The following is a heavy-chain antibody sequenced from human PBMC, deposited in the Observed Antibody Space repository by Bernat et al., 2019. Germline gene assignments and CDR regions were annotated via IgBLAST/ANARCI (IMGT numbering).Heavy chain of an antibody. J-gene: IGHJ3*02. V-gene: IGHV4-39*01. Sequence: QLQLQESGPGMVKPSETLSHTCIVSGGSISSSSYYWGWIRQPPGKGLEWIGRIYYSGSTYYNPSLKSRVTISVDTSKNQFSLKLSSVTAADTAVYYCARGGITMIVVVSTAAFDIWGPGTMVTVSA. CDR3: ARGGITMIVVVSTAAFDI. CDR2: IYYSGST. CDR1: GGSISSSSYY. D-gene: IGHD3-22*01.